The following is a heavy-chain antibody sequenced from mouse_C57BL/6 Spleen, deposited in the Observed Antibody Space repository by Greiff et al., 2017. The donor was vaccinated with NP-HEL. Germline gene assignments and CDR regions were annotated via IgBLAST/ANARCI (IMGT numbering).Heavy chain of an antibody. CDR3: ARRPFSYAMDY. V-gene: IGHV1-53*01. Sequence: QVQLQQPGTELVKPGASVKLSCKASGYTFTSYWMHWVKQRPGQGLEWIGNINPSNGGTNYNEKFKRKATLTVDKSSSKAYMQLSSLTSEDSAVYYFARRPFSYAMDYWGQGTSVTVSS. J-gene: IGHJ4*01. CDR2: INPSNGGT. CDR1: GYTFTSYW.